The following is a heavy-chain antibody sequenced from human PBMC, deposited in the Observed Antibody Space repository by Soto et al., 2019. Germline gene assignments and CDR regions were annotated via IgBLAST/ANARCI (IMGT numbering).Heavy chain of an antibody. D-gene: IGHD3-22*01. Sequence: RRLSCAASGFTFSSYSMNWVRQAPGKGLEWVSSISSSSSYIYYADSVKGRFTISRDNAKNSLYLQMNSLRAEDTAVYYCARAVGLYYYDSSGYPYGMDVWGQGTTVTVSS. V-gene: IGHV3-21*01. CDR2: ISSSSSYI. CDR1: GFTFSSYS. CDR3: ARAVGLYYYDSSGYPYGMDV. J-gene: IGHJ6*02.